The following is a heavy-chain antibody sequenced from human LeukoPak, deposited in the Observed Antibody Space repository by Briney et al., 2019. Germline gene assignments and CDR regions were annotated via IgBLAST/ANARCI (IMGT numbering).Heavy chain of an antibody. CDR1: GGSISSGSYY. V-gene: IGHV4-61*02. D-gene: IGHD2-2*01. J-gene: IGHJ6*02. CDR2: IYTSGTT. CDR3: ARDGLVVPAAMPYYYYYAMDV. Sequence: PSQTLSLTCTVSGGSISSGSYYWGWIRQPGGKGLEWIGRIYTSGTTNYNPSLKSRFTISLDTSKNQFSLKLSSVTAADTAVYYCARDGLVVPAAMPYYYYYAMDVWGQGTTVTVSS.